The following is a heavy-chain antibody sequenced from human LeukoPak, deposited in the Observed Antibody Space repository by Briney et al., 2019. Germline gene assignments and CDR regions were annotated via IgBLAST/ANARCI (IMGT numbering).Heavy chain of an antibody. CDR1: GFTFSSYA. CDR2: ISSNGGST. CDR3: ARANYARLDY. J-gene: IGHJ4*02. D-gene: IGHD1-7*01. Sequence: GGSLRFSCAASGFTFSSYAMHWVRQAPGKGLEYVSAISSNGGSTYYANSVKGRFTISRDNSKNTLYLQMGSLRAEDMAVYYCARANYARLDYWGQGTLVTVSS. V-gene: IGHV3-64*01.